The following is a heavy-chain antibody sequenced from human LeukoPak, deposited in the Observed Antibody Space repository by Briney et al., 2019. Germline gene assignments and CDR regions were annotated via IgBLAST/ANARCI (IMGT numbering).Heavy chain of an antibody. Sequence: GGSLRLSCAASGFTFSSYTMSWVRQAPGKGLEWVSYITSSSSTIYYADSVKGRFTISRDNAKNSLYLQMNNLTDEDTAVYYCASGRLTTRAEYFQHWGQGTLVTVSS. CDR1: GFTFSSYT. CDR3: ASGRLTTRAEYFQH. V-gene: IGHV3-48*02. CDR2: ITSSSSTI. D-gene: IGHD3-3*01. J-gene: IGHJ1*01.